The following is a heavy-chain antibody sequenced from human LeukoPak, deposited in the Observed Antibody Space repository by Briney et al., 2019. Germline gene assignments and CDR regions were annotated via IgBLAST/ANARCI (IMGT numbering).Heavy chain of an antibody. V-gene: IGHV3-53*01. Sequence: GGSPRIFFWASWVTVSRNDITRGRPAPRERPEGGSAIYKHGDTFYSDSVKGRFTISRDNSKNTVYLQMDSLRAKATVVYYCARYTSGSYLDSWGQETLVTVSS. J-gene: IGHJ4*02. D-gene: IGHD6-19*01. CDR1: WVTVSRND. CDR3: ARYTSGSYLDS. CDR2: IYKHGDT.